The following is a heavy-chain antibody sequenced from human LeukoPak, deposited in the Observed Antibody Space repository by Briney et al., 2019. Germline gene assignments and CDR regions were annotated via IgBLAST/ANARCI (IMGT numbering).Heavy chain of an antibody. Sequence: PGGTLRLSCAASGFTFSSYGMRWVRQAPGKGLEWVSAISGSGGSTYYADSVKGRFTISRDNSKNTLYLQMNSLRAEDTAVYYCAKDSSSWYYGAYYWGQGTLVTVSS. J-gene: IGHJ4*02. V-gene: IGHV3-23*01. CDR1: GFTFSSYG. CDR3: AKDSSSWYYGAYY. CDR2: ISGSGGST. D-gene: IGHD6-13*01.